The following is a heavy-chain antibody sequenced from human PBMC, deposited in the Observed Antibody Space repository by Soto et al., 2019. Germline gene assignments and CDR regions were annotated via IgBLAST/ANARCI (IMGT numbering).Heavy chain of an antibody. CDR2: IRSKTDGGTT. CDR3: TTDHTLLLRSEGDY. Sequence: GGSLRLSCTGSGFTFGDYAMSWVRRAPGKGLEWVGFIRSKTDGGTTDYAAPVKGRFTISRDDSKNTLYLQMNSLKTEDTAVYYCTTDHTLLLRSEGDYWGQGTLVTVSS. CDR1: GFTFGDYA. J-gene: IGHJ4*02. V-gene: IGHV3-49*04. D-gene: IGHD3-22*01.